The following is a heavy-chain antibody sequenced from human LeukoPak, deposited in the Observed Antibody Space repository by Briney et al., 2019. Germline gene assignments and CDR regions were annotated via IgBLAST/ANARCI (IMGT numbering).Heavy chain of an antibody. V-gene: IGHV1-2*02. CDR3: ARVAAAMGDY. CDR1: GYTFTGYY. D-gene: IGHD5-18*01. CDR2: INPKSGGT. J-gene: IGHJ4*02. Sequence: ASVKVSCKASGYTFTGYYMHWVRQAPGQGLEWMGWINPKSGGTHYAQNFQGRVTMTRDTSMSTAYLELSRLTSDDTAVYYCARVAAAMGDYWGQGTLVTVSS.